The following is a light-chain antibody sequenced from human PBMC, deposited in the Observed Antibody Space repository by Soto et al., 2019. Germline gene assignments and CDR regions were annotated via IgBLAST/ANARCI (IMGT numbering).Light chain of an antibody. CDR1: SSDIGTYRY. CDR3: TSDAGSTVV. J-gene: IGLJ2*01. CDR2: EVT. V-gene: IGLV2-8*01. Sequence: QSALTQPPSASGSPGQSVTISCTGTSSDIGTYRYVSWYQQHPGKAPKLMISEVTKRPSGVPDRFSGSKSGNTASLTVSGLQAEDEADYYCTSDAGSTVVFGGGTKVTVL.